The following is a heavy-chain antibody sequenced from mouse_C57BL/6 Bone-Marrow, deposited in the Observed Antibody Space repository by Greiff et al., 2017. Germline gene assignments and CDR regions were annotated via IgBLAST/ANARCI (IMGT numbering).Heavy chain of an antibody. CDR1: GYAFSSYW. D-gene: IGHD2-1*01. J-gene: IGHJ3*01. CDR2: IYPGDGDT. V-gene: IGHV1-80*01. CDR3: ARRHYYALFAY. Sequence: QVQLQQSGAELVKPGASVKISCKASGYAFSSYWMNWVKQRPGKGLEWIGQIYPGDGDTNYNGKFKGKATLTADKSSSTAYMQRSSLTSEDSAVYFCARRHYYALFAYWGQGTLVTVSA.